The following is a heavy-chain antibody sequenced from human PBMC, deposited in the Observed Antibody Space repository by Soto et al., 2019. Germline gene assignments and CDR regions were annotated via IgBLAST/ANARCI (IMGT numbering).Heavy chain of an antibody. CDR1: GGSIISGGCC. J-gene: IGHJ6*02. Sequence: IMCVTWTVVGGSIISGGCCRSWIRKPPGKGLEWIGYIYHSGSTYYNPSLKSRVTISVDRSKNQFSLKLSSVTAADTAVYYCARGIEGWYQGRYYYGMDVWGQGTTVTVSS. CDR3: ARGIEGWYQGRYYYGMDV. V-gene: IGHV4-30-2*01. D-gene: IGHD6-19*01. CDR2: IYHSGST.